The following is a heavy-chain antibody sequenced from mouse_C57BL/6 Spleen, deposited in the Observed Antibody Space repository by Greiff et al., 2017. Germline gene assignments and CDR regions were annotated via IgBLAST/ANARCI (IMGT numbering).Heavy chain of an antibody. D-gene: IGHD1-1*01. J-gene: IGHJ2*01. V-gene: IGHV1-64*01. CDR3: ARSEIYYYGSSCDY. CDR1: GYTFTSYW. Sequence: VQLQQSGAELVKPGASVKLSCKASGYTFTSYWMHWVKQRPGQGLEWIGMIHPNSGSTNYNEKFKSKATLTVDKSSSTAYMQLSSLTSEDSAVYYCARSEIYYYGSSCDYWGQGTTLTVSS. CDR2: IHPNSGST.